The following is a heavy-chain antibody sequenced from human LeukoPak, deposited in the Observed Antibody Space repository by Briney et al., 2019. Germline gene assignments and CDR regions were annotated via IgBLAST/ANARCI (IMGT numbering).Heavy chain of an antibody. CDR1: VVSMNGYY. J-gene: IGHJ4*02. CDR2: VDSSGNT. V-gene: IGHV4-4*07. Sequence: ASETLSLTCSVSVVSMNGYYWSWLRQSAGNRLEWIGHVDSSGNTNYNPSLESRVTISVDASKNQFSLKLSSVTAADTAVYYCARRAEWLFAYHFDYWGQGTLVTVSS. CDR3: ARRAEWLFAYHFDY. D-gene: IGHD3-3*01.